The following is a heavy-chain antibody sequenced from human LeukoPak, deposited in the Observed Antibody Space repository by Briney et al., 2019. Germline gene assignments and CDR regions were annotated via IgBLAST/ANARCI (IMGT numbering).Heavy chain of an antibody. V-gene: IGHV4-34*01. CDR3: ARHPSGSGWIRAAFDI. J-gene: IGHJ3*02. CDR1: GGSFSGYY. CDR2: INHSGST. D-gene: IGHD6-19*01. Sequence: SETLSLTCAVYGGSFSGYYWSWIRQPPGEGLEWIGEINHSGSTNYNPSLKSRVTISVDTSKNQFSLKLSSVTAADTAVYYCARHPSGSGWIRAAFDIWGQGTMVTVSS.